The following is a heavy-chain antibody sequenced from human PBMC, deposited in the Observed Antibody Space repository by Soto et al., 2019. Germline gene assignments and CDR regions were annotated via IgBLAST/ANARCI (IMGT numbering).Heavy chain of an antibody. D-gene: IGHD3-3*01. CDR1: GFTFSSYG. J-gene: IGHJ4*02. V-gene: IGHV3-30*18. CDR2: ISYDGSNK. CDR3: AKSKGGFWSGYFDY. Sequence: GGSLRLSCAASGFTFSSYGMHWVRQAPGKGLEWVAVISYDGSNKYYADSVKGRFTISRDNSKNTLYLQMNSLRAEDTAVYYCAKSKGGFWSGYFDYWGQGTLVTVSS.